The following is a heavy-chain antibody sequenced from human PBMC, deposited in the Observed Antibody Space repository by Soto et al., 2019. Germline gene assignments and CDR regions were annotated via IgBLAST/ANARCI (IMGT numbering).Heavy chain of an antibody. CDR2: IYPHDSDT. J-gene: IGHJ3*02. V-gene: IGHV5-51*01. CDR1: GYTFGNYW. Sequence: GESLKISCKGSGYTFGNYWIAWVRQMPGKGLEWMGLIYPHDSDTKYSPSFEGQVIISADKSMNTGYLQWNSLKASDTAMYCCARSFGFDIWGQGTMVTVSS. CDR3: ARSFGFDI. D-gene: IGHD3-16*01.